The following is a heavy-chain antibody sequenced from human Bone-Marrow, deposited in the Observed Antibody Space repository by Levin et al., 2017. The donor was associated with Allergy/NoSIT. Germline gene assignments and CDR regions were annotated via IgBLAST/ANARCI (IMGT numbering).Heavy chain of an antibody. CDR3: AKVVANPRGFDP. D-gene: IGHD2-15*01. CDR1: GFTFPDYY. J-gene: IGHJ5*02. V-gene: IGHV3-11*01. CDR2: ISSSGGSV. Sequence: GGSLRLSCAASGFTFPDYYMSWIRQAPGEGLEWISYISSSGGSVSYADSVKGRFTISRDNVKNMLFLEMNSLRVEDTAVYYCAKVVANPRGFDPWGQGTLVTVSP.